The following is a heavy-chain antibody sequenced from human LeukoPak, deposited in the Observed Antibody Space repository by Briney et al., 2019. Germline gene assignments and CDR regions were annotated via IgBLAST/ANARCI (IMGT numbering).Heavy chain of an antibody. CDR3: TLLDPYDY. Sequence: GGSLRLSCTASGFIFGDYAMSWVRQAPGKGLEWVGFIRSKAYGGTTEYAASVKGRFTISRDDSKSIAYLQMNSLKTEDTAVYYCTLLDPYDYWGQGTLVTVSS. D-gene: IGHD2-15*01. V-gene: IGHV3-49*04. J-gene: IGHJ4*02. CDR2: IRSKAYGGTT. CDR1: GFIFGDYA.